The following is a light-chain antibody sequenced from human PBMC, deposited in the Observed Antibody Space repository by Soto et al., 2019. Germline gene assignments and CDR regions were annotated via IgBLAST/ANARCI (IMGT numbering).Light chain of an antibody. J-gene: IGLJ2*01. V-gene: IGLV1-40*01. Sequence: QSVLTQPPSVSGAPGQGVTISCTGSSSNIGAGYDVHWYQQLPGAAPKLLIFGNDNRPSGVPDRFSGSRSGTSASLAITGLQAEDEADYYCSSFAGSPVVFGGGTKLTVL. CDR2: GND. CDR1: SSNIGAGYD. CDR3: SSFAGSPVV.